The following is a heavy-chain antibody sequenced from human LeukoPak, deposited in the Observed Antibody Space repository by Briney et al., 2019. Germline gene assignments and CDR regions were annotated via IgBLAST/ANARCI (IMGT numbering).Heavy chain of an antibody. CDR2: ISSSSSYI. D-gene: IGHD6-19*01. CDR1: GFTFSTYS. Sequence: GGSLRLSCAASGFTFSTYSMNWVRQAPGKGLEWVSSISSSSSYIYYADSVKGRFTISRDNAKKSVYLQMNSLRAEDTAVYYCARGRNRGYSSGWYVNYWGQGTLVTVSS. J-gene: IGHJ4*02. V-gene: IGHV3-21*01. CDR3: ARGRNRGYSSGWYVNY.